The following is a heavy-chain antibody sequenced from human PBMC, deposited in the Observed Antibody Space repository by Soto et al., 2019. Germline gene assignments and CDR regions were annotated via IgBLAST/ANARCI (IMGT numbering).Heavy chain of an antibody. CDR3: AASCVGCGGFNYYGMDV. D-gene: IGHD2-21*01. Sequence: QVQLQESGPGLVKPSQTLSLTYTVSGGSISSGGYYWSWIRQHPGKGLEWIGYLYYSGSTYYNPSLKSRVTISVDTSKNQFSLKLSSVTAADTAVYYCAASCVGCGGFNYYGMDVWGQGTTVTVSS. CDR2: LYYSGST. CDR1: GGSISSGGYY. J-gene: IGHJ6*02. V-gene: IGHV4-31*03.